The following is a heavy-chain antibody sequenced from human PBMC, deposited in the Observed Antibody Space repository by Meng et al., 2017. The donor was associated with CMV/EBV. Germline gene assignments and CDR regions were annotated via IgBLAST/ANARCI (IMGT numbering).Heavy chain of an antibody. CDR1: GDSICRNLW. Sequence: LTCAVSGDSICRNLWWSWVRQPPGKGLEWIGEISYSGDTKYNPSLQSRATISSDTTNNRFSLRLNSVTAADTGVYFCARSPGFWSLDYWGRGTLVTVSS. D-gene: IGHD2-8*02. J-gene: IGHJ4*02. V-gene: IGHV4-4*01. CDR3: ARSPGFWSLDY. CDR2: ISYSGDT.